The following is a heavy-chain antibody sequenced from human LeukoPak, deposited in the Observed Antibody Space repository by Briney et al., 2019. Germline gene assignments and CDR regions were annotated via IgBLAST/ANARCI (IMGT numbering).Heavy chain of an antibody. Sequence: GGSLRLSCAASGFTFSSYAMSWVRQAPGKGLEWVSAISGSGGSTYYADSVKGRFTISRDNSQNMLYLQMNSLRAEDTAVYYCARDHQSGGYLNYYHGIDVWGQGTTVTVSS. CDR2: ISGSGGST. J-gene: IGHJ6*02. CDR1: GFTFSSYA. V-gene: IGHV3-23*01. D-gene: IGHD2-2*01. CDR3: ARDHQSGGYLNYYHGIDV.